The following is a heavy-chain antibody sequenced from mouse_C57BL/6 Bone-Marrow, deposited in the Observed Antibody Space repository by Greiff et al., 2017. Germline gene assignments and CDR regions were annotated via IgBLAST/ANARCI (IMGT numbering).Heavy chain of an antibody. CDR2: IDPSDSYT. J-gene: IGHJ3*01. Sequence: QVQLQQSGAELVMPGASVKLSCKASGYTFTSYWMHWVKQRPGQGLEWIGEIDPSDSYTNYNQKFKGKSTMTVDKSSSTAYMQLSSLTSEDSAVYYCGRTLYSSYGAYWGQGTLVTVSA. D-gene: IGHD2-5*01. CDR1: GYTFTSYW. V-gene: IGHV1-69*01. CDR3: GRTLYSSYGAY.